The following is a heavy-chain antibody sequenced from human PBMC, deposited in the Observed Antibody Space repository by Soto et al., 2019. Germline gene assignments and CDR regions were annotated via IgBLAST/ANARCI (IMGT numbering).Heavy chain of an antibody. Sequence: SETLSLTCAVSGDSMGNYYWNWIRQTAGKGLEWIGRVYNSETTNSNPSLRSRVTMPVDTSRKQFYLHLKSVTAADTGVYFCARGGESVTGTRALDYWGQGTLVTVSS. J-gene: IGHJ4*02. D-gene: IGHD6-19*01. CDR1: GDSMGNYY. CDR2: VYNSETT. V-gene: IGHV4-4*07. CDR3: ARGGESVTGTRALDY.